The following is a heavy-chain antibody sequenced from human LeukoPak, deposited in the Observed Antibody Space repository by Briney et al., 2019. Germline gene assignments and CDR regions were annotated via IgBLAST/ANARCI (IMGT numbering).Heavy chain of an antibody. Sequence: SETLSLTCTVSGDSLRNTNYYWGWIRQSPGTGLEWIGNIFYSGSTYYDPSLKSRVTISVDPSQSQFSLKLTSVTAADTAVYYCARRAPEGLLFREPNDNWFDSWGQGTLVTVSS. V-gene: IGHV4-39*01. D-gene: IGHD1-26*01. CDR1: GDSLRNTNYY. CDR2: IFYSGST. CDR3: ARRAPEGLLFREPNDNWFDS. J-gene: IGHJ5*01.